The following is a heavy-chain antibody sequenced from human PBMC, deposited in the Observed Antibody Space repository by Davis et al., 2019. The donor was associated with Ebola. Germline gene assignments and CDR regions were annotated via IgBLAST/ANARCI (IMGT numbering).Heavy chain of an antibody. CDR1: GFVFRNYV. D-gene: IGHD6-19*01. Sequence: GESLKISCAASGFVFRNYVMSWVRQAPGKGLEWVSTLGTSADTYYADSVKGRLSVSRDNSKNTVYLQMHSLRVEDTAIYYCAKDTSNVWFDVWGPGTMVTVSS. CDR2: LGTSADT. V-gene: IGHV3-23*01. CDR3: AKDTSNVWFDV. J-gene: IGHJ3*01.